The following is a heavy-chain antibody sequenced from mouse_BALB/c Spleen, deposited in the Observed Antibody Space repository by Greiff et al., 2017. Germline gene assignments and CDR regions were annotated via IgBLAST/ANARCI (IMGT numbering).Heavy chain of an antibody. CDR1: GFTFSDYY. CDR2: ISDGGSYT. CDR3: ARGGIGLRRNGLAY. D-gene: IGHD2-4*01. V-gene: IGHV5-4*02. J-gene: IGHJ3*01. Sequence: EVQLVESGGGLVKPGGSLKLSCAASGFTFSDYYMYWVRQTPEKRLEWVATISDGGSYTYYPDSVKGRFTISRDNAKNNLYLQMSSLKSEDTAMYYCARGGIGLRRNGLAYWGQGTLVTVSA.